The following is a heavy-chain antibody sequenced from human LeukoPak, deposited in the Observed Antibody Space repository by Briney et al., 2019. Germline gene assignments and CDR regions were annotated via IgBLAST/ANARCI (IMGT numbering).Heavy chain of an antibody. Sequence: PGGSLRLSCATSGFTFSNYWMHWVRQAPGKGLGWVSHIINDGPSTSYADSVKGRFTISRDNSKNTLYLQMNSLRAEDTAVYYCAKAWPDTYYYDSTGYYYLDYWGQGTLVTVSS. V-gene: IGHV3-74*01. CDR1: GFTFSNYW. J-gene: IGHJ4*02. CDR2: IINDGPST. CDR3: AKAWPDTYYYDSTGYYYLDY. D-gene: IGHD3-22*01.